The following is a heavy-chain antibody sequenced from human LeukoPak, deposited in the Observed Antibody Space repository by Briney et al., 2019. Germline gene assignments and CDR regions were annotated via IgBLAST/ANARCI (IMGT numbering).Heavy chain of an antibody. D-gene: IGHD5-18*01. J-gene: IGHJ4*02. CDR1: GFTFSGYS. V-gene: IGHV3-21*01. CDR2: ISTSSSYI. CDR3: ARGQRRHTDMAPSFDY. Sequence: GGSLRLSCGASGFTFSGYSMNWVRQAPGKGLEWVSSISTSSSYIYYADSVKGRFTISRDNAKKSLYLQMNSLRAEDTAVYYCARGQRRHTDMAPSFDYWGQGTLVTVSS.